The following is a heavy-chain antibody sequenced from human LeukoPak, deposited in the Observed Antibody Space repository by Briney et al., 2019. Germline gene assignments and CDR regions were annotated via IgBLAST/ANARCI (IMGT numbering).Heavy chain of an antibody. D-gene: IGHD3-16*01. CDR1: GGSISSYY. V-gene: IGHV4-4*07. J-gene: IGHJ4*02. CDR2: IYTSGST. CDR3: ARARGDPDYFDY. Sequence: SETLSLTCTVSGGSISSYYCSWIRQPAGKGLEWIGRIYTSGSTNYNPSLKSRVTISVDKSKNQFSLKLSSVTAADTAVYYCARARGDPDYFDYWGQGTLVTVSS.